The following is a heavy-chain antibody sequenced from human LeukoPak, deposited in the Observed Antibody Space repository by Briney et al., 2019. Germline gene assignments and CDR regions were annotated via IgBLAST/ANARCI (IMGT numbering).Heavy chain of an antibody. CDR3: ARVVGRYYKIDF. V-gene: IGHV4-34*01. CDR2: IHHSGNT. CDR1: GFPFSSDA. D-gene: IGHD1-26*01. J-gene: IGHJ4*02. Sequence: GSLRLSCAASGFPFSSDAMSWVRQAPGKGLEWIGEIHHSGNTNYKPSLKSRVTISVDTSKNQFSLKLTSVTAADTAVYYCARVVGRYYKIDFWGQGTPVTVSS.